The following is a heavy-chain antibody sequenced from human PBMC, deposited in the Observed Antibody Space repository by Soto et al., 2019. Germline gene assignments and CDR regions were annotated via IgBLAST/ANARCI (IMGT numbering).Heavy chain of an antibody. CDR1: GFPFTNYA. V-gene: IGHV3-23*01. J-gene: IGHJ4*02. Sequence: PGGSLRLSCAASGFPFTNYAMTLVRQSPGKGLEWVSSISGSGDSTNYADSVKGRFTISRDNSRKTLDLKVNSLRAEETAVYYSAKSSDFWNGYYDSYFDHWGLGTPVTVSS. CDR3: AKSSDFWNGYYDSYFDH. D-gene: IGHD3-3*01. CDR2: ISGSGDST.